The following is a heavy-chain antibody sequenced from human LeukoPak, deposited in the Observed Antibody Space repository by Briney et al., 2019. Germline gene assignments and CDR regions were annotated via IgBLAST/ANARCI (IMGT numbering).Heavy chain of an antibody. J-gene: IGHJ4*02. V-gene: IGHV3-30*04. CDR1: GFTFSNYA. Sequence: GGSLRLSRAASGFTFSNYAIHWVRQAPGKGLEWVAVISYDGSNKYYADSVKGRFTISRDNAKNSLYLQMNSLRAEDTAVYYCARGSLVHYYGSGSYRIRAGFDSWGQGTLVTVSS. CDR2: ISYDGSNK. CDR3: ARGSLVHYYGSGSYRIRAGFDS. D-gene: IGHD3-10*01.